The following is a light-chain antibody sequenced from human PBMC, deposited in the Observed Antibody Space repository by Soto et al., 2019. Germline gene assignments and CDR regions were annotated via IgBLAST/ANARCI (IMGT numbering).Light chain of an antibody. V-gene: IGLV2-8*01. CDR1: SSDVGGYNY. J-gene: IGLJ1*01. CDR2: EVS. Sequence: QSVLTQPPSASGSPGQSVTISFAGTSSDVGGYNYVSWYQQYPGKVPKLMIYEVSERPSGVPDRFSGSKSGNTAFLTVSGLQAEDEADYYCLSYADPAYVFGTGTKLTVL. CDR3: LSYADPAYV.